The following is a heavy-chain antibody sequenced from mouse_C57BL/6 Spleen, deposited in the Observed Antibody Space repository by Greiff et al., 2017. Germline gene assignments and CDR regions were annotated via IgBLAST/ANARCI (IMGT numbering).Heavy chain of an antibody. Sequence: QVQLQQSGPELVKPGASVKISCKASGYEFSSSWMNWVKQRPGKGLEWIGRIYPGDGDTNYNGKFKGKATLTADKSSSTAYMQLSSLTSEDSAVYFCARNYGSSYYYAMDYWGQGTSVTVSS. CDR1: GYEFSSSW. CDR2: IYPGDGDT. J-gene: IGHJ4*01. D-gene: IGHD1-1*01. V-gene: IGHV1-82*01. CDR3: ARNYGSSYYYAMDY.